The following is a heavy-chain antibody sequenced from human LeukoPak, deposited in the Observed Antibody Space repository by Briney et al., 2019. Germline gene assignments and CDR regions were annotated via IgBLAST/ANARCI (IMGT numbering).Heavy chain of an antibody. D-gene: IGHD4-23*01. CDR3: ARDYGGSSPFDY. V-gene: IGHV3-7*01. J-gene: IGHJ4*02. CDR1: GFSFSTYW. CDR2: IKQDGTEK. Sequence: GGSLRLSCGASGFSFSTYWMSWVRQAPGKGLEWVTNIKQDGTEKYYVDSVKGRFTISRDYARKSLYLQLNSLRAEDTAVYYCARDYGGSSPFDYWGQGTLVTVSS.